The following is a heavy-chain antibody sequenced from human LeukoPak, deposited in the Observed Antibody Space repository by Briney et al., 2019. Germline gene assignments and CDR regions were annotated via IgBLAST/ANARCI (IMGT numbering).Heavy chain of an antibody. CDR2: ISSDGSHK. D-gene: IGHD3-22*01. Sequence: PGRSLRLSCAASGFTFSNYGMHWVRQSPGEGLEWVAVISSDGSHKYYADSVRGRFTISRDNSKNTLYLQMNSLRAEDTAVYYCAKESAEYYYDSSGYYSEGVYFQHWGQGTLVTVSS. CDR1: GFTFSNYG. V-gene: IGHV3-30*18. CDR3: AKESAEYYYDSSGYYSEGVYFQH. J-gene: IGHJ1*01.